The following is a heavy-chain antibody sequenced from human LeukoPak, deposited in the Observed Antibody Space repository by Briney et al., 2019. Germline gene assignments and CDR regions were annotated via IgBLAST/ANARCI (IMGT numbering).Heavy chain of an antibody. V-gene: IGHV4-39*01. Sequence: SETLSLTCTVSGGSISSSRYYWGWIRQPPGKGLEWIGSIYYSGRTYYNPSLKSRVTISVDTSKNQFSLKLSSVTAADTAVYYCASATGTTPDYWYYYMDVWGKGTTVTVSS. D-gene: IGHD1-7*01. J-gene: IGHJ6*03. CDR3: ASATGTTPDYWYYYMDV. CDR1: GGSISSSRYY. CDR2: IYYSGRT.